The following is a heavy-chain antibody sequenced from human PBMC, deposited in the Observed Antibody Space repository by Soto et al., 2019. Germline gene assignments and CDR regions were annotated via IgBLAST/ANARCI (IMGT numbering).Heavy chain of an antibody. Sequence: EVQLVESGGGLVQPGGSLRLSCAASGFTFSSYSMNWVRQAPGQGLEWVSYISSSSSTIYYADSVKGRFTISRDNAKNSLYLQMNSLRDEDTAVYYCARVRDPQGYGLDYWGQGTLVTVSS. CDR1: GFTFSSYS. CDR3: ARVRDPQGYGLDY. CDR2: ISSSSSTI. J-gene: IGHJ4*02. D-gene: IGHD5-18*01. V-gene: IGHV3-48*02.